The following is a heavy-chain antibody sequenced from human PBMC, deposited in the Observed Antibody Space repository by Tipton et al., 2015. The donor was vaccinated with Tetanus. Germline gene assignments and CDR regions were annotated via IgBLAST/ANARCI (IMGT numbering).Heavy chain of an antibody. Sequence: SLRLSCAASGFTVSSNYMSWVRQAPGKGLEWVSVIYSGGSTYYADSVKGRFTISRDNSKNTLYLQMNSLRAEDTAVYYCARGYYDFWSGSYGMGVWGQGTTVTVSS. D-gene: IGHD3-3*01. J-gene: IGHJ6*02. CDR3: ARGYYDFWSGSYGMGV. CDR1: GFTVSSNY. V-gene: IGHV3-53*01. CDR2: IYSGGST.